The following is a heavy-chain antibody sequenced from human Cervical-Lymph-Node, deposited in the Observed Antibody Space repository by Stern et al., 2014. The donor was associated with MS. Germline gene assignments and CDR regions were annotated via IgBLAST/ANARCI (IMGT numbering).Heavy chain of an antibody. J-gene: IGHJ5*02. CDR3: AREQGHWFDP. CDR2: IIPVFDTA. V-gene: IGHV1-69*06. CDR1: GGTSSNLF. Sequence: VQLVESGGEVKKPASSVKVSCKASGGTSSNLFISWLRQAPGQGLEWVGGIIPVFDTANYAQKYQGRVTITADRSTNTVYLEMIGLRSEDTAVYYCAREQGHWFDPWGQGTLVTVSS.